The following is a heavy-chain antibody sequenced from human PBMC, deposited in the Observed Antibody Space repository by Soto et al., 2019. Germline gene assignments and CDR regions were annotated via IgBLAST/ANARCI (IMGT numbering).Heavy chain of an antibody. Sequence: GGSLRLSCVGSGFTFSTYTVNWVRQAPGKGLEWVSSISSSSRYKYYVDSVKGRFTISRDNAKNSTYLQMNSLRAEDTAVYYCARGISTSFGYHFDYWGQGTLVTVSS. V-gene: IGHV3-21*01. CDR3: ARGISTSFGYHFDY. J-gene: IGHJ4*02. CDR1: GFTFSTYT. CDR2: ISSSSRYK. D-gene: IGHD2-2*01.